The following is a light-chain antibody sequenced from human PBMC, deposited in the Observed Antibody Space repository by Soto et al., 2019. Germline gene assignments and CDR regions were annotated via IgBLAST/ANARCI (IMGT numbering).Light chain of an antibody. CDR2: GAS. J-gene: IGKJ1*01. V-gene: IGKV3-15*01. Sequence: EIVMTQSPATLSVSPGERATLSCRASQSVSSNLAWYQQKPGQAPRLLIYGASTRATGIPARFSGSGSGTEFTLNISSLKSEDFAVYYCQQYNNWPLTFGQGTKVEIK. CDR3: QQYNNWPLT. CDR1: QSVSSN.